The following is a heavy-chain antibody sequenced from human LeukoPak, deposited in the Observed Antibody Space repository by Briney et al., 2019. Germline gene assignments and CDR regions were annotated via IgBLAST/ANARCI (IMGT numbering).Heavy chain of an antibody. CDR3: ARDLGDSGYDSGDY. CDR1: GYTFTGYY. CDR2: ISPNSGGT. J-gene: IGHJ4*02. Sequence: GASVKVSCKASGYTFTGYYIHWVRQAPGQGLEWMGWISPNSGGTNYAQQFQGRVTMTRDTSISTAYMELSRLRSDDTAVYYCARDLGDSGYDSGDYWGQGTLVTVSS. D-gene: IGHD5-12*01. V-gene: IGHV1-2*02.